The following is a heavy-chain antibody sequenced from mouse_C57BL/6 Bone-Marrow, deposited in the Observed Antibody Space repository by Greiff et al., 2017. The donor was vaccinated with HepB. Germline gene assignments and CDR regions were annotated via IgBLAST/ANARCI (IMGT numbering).Heavy chain of an antibody. V-gene: IGHV5-17*01. CDR3: ARDDDYAPPDY. Sequence: EVKLVESGGGLVKPGGSLKLSCAASGFTFSDYGMHWVRQAPEKGLEWVAYISSGSSTIYYADTGKGRFTISRDNAKNTLFLQMTSLRSEDTAMYYCARDDDYAPPDYWGQGTSVTVSS. J-gene: IGHJ4*01. CDR2: ISSGSSTI. CDR1: GFTFSDYG. D-gene: IGHD2-4*01.